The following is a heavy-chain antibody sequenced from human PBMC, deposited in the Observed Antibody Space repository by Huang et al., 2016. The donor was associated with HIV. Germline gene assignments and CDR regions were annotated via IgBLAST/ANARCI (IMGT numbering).Heavy chain of an antibody. CDR3: ARLPGSITMIRGVITDPY. Sequence: QLQLQESGPGLVKPSETLSLTCTVSGGSIRSDNYYWCWIRQPPGQGREWMWSIYYSWGTYYNPALKRRVTITVDTSKNHFSLRMRSVTAADTAVYYCARLPGSITMIRGVITDPYWGQGTLVTVSS. J-gene: IGHJ4*02. CDR2: IYYSWGT. D-gene: IGHD3-10*01. V-gene: IGHV4-39*02. CDR1: GGSIRSDNYY.